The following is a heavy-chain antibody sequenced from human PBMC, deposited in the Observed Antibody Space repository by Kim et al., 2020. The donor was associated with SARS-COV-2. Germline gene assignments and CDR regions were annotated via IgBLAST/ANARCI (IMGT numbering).Heavy chain of an antibody. J-gene: IGHJ4*02. D-gene: IGHD3-22*01. CDR3: ARAADPDYYDSSGYNS. Sequence: SVKGRFTISRDNAKNSLYLQMNSLRAEDTAVYYCARAADPDYYDSSGYNSWGQGTLVTVSS. V-gene: IGHV3-11*04.